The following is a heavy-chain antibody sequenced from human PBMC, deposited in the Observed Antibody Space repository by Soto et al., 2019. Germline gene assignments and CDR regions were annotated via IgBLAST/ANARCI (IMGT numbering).Heavy chain of an antibody. V-gene: IGHV4-59*01. CDR1: GGSISNYY. CDR3: ARELTIFGVERRGFAP. Sequence: SETLSLTCTVSGGSISNYYWSWIRQPPGKGLEWIGYIYYSGSTNYTNYNPSLKSRVTISVDTSKNHFSLRLSSVTAADTAVYYCARELTIFGVERRGFAPWGQGTLVTVSS. CDR2: IYYSGSTNYT. J-gene: IGHJ5*02. D-gene: IGHD3-3*01.